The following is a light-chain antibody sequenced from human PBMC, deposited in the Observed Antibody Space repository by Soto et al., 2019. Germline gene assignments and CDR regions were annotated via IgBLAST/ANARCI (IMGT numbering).Light chain of an antibody. CDR2: DVS. CDR1: SSDVGRYNY. CDR3: SSFTSSSTFV. J-gene: IGLJ1*01. V-gene: IGLV2-14*03. Sequence: QSALAQPASVSGSRGQSITISCTGTSSDVGRYNYVSWFQQHPGKVPKLIIYDVSNWPSGVSDRFSGSKSGNTASLTISGXXXXXXADYYCSSFTSSSTFVFGTGTKLTVL.